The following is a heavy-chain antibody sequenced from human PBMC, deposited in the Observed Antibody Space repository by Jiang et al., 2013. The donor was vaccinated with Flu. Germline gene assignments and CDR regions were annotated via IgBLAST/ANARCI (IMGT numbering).Heavy chain of an antibody. D-gene: IGHD2-15*01. J-gene: IGHJ6*02. V-gene: IGHV3-74*03. CDR3: ARVKAMVGGGDYYGMDV. CDR2: INSDGSIT. Sequence: GLVWVSRINSDGSITTYADSVKGRFTISRDNSKNTLYLQMNSLRAEDTAVYYCARVKAMVGGGDYYGMDVWGQGTTVTVSS.